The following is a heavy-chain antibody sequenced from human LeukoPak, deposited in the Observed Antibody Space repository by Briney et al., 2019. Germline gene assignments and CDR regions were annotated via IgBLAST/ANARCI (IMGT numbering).Heavy chain of an antibody. Sequence: PGGSLRPSCAGSGFTFRRNSMSWVRRAPGKGLEWVSSISSSSSYIYYADSVKGRFTISRDNAENSLYLQMNSLRAEDTAVYYCARGLDNYGYKFDYWGQGTLVTVSS. CDR2: ISSSSSYI. V-gene: IGHV3-21*06. CDR3: ARGLDNYGYKFDY. D-gene: IGHD5-18*01. CDR1: GFTFRRNS. J-gene: IGHJ4*02.